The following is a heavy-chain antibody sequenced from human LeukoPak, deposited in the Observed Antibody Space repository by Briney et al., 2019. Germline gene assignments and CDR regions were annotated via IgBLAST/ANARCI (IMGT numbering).Heavy chain of an antibody. CDR3: AKGCFWQNNWNHYDY. CDR2: ISGDGGST. J-gene: IGHJ4*02. Sequence: GGSLRLSGAASGFTFEDYAMYWGRQAPGKGLDWVSLISGDGGSTYYADSVKGRFTISRDNSKNSLYLQMNTLRTGETALYYSAKGCFWQNNWNHYDYWGQGTLVTVSS. D-gene: IGHD1-20*01. CDR1: GFTFEDYA. V-gene: IGHV3-43*02.